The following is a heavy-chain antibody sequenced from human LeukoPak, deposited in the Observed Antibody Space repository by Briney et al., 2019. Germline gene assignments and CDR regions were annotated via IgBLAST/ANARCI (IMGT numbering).Heavy chain of an antibody. CDR1: GGSISSYY. V-gene: IGHV4-59*12. Sequence: SETLSLTCTVSGGSISSYYWSWIRQPPGKGLEWIGYIYYSGSTNYNPSLKSRVTISVDTSKNQFSLKLSSVTAADTAVYYCARISVGAMFYYYYMDVWGKGTTVTVSS. D-gene: IGHD1-26*01. CDR3: ARISVGAMFYYYYMDV. J-gene: IGHJ6*03. CDR2: IYYSGST.